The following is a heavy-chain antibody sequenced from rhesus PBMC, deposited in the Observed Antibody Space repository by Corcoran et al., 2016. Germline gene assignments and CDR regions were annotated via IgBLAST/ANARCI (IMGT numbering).Heavy chain of an antibody. Sequence: QVQLQESGPGLVKPSETLSLTCTVSGGSISSNFWSWIRQAPGKGLEWIGRIYGSRGSTDYNPSLKRRVTISTDTSKNQFSLKLSSVTAADTAVYYCARGGGSWDRFDVWGPGVLVTVSS. CDR3: ARGGGSWDRFDV. CDR1: GGSISSNF. V-gene: IGHV4-160*01. CDR2: IYGSRGST. J-gene: IGHJ5-1*01. D-gene: IGHD6-25*01.